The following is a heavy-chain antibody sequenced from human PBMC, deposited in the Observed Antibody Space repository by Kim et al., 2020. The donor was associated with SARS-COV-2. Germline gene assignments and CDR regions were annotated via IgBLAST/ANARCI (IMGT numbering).Heavy chain of an antibody. CDR1: GGSFSGYY. CDR3: ARGITISYNWFDP. V-gene: IGHV4-34*01. J-gene: IGHJ5*02. D-gene: IGHD3-3*01. Sequence: SETLSLTCAVYGGSFSGYYWSWIRQPPGKGLEWIGEINHSGSTNYNPSLKSRVTISVDTSKNQFSLKLSSVTTADTAVYYCARGITISYNWFDPWGQGTLVTVSS. CDR2: INHSGST.